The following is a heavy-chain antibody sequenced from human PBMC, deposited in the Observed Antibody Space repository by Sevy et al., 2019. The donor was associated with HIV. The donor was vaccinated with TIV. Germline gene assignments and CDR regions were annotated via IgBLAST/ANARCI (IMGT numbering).Heavy chain of an antibody. Sequence: GGSLRLSCSASGFTFSSYNMNWVRQAPGKGLEWLLYIDSSSFNIYYADSVKGRFTVSGDNAKNSLYVQMNSLGGEDTAIYYCAREGGYTDQGMDVWGQGTTVTVSS. CDR2: IDSSSFNI. CDR1: GFTFSSYN. J-gene: IGHJ6*02. D-gene: IGHD5-12*01. CDR3: AREGGYTDQGMDV. V-gene: IGHV3-48*01.